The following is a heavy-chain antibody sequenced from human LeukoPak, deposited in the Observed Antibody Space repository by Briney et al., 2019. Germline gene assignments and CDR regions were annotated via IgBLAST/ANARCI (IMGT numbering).Heavy chain of an antibody. Sequence: PSETLSLTCTVSGGSISSYYWSWIRQPAGKGLEWIGRIYTSGSTNYNPSLKSRVTMSVDTSKNPFSLKLSSVTAADTAVYYCARGVITMVRGVIGYYYYYMDVWGKGTTVTVSS. J-gene: IGHJ6*03. CDR2: IYTSGST. CDR3: ARGVITMVRGVIGYYYYYMDV. V-gene: IGHV4-4*07. CDR1: GGSISSYY. D-gene: IGHD3-10*01.